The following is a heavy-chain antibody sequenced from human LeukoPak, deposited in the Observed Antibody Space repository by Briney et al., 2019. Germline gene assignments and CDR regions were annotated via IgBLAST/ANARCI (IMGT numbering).Heavy chain of an antibody. D-gene: IGHD3-22*01. Sequence: GRSLRLSCAASGFSFSSYGMHWVRQAPGKGLEWVAVISFDGNNKYYADSVRGRFTISRDNSKNTVSLQMGSLRVDDTAVYYCAKDKSYYDTSGPMDYWGQGTLVTVSS. CDR2: ISFDGNNK. J-gene: IGHJ4*02. V-gene: IGHV3-30*18. CDR1: GFSFSSYG. CDR3: AKDKSYYDTSGPMDY.